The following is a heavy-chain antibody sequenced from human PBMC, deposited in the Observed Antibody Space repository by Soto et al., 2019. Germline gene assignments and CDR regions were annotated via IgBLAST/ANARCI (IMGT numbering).Heavy chain of an antibody. D-gene: IGHD2-8*01. CDR1: GGSISSGDYY. CDR2: ILYRGTT. V-gene: IGHV4-30-4*01. J-gene: IGHJ4*02. CDR3: ARNGALDY. Sequence: QVQLQESGPGLVKPSQTLSLTCTVSGGSISSGDYYWSGIRQPPGKGLEWSGYILYRGTTNYNPSLERRLTISVDTSKNQFSLNLTSVTAADTAVDYCARNGALDYWGRGTLVTVSS.